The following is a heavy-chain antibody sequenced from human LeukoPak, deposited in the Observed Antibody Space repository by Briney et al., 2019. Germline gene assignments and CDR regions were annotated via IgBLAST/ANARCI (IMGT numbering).Heavy chain of an antibody. J-gene: IGHJ4*02. V-gene: IGHV4-59*01. CDR1: GGSISSYY. Sequence: SETLSLTCTVSGGSISSYYWSWIRQPPGKGLEWIGYIYYSGSTNYNPSLKSRVTISVDTSKNQFSLKLSSVTAVDTAVYYCASHIAVAGTPDYWGQGTLVTVSS. CDR3: ASHIAVAGTPDY. CDR2: IYYSGST. D-gene: IGHD6-19*01.